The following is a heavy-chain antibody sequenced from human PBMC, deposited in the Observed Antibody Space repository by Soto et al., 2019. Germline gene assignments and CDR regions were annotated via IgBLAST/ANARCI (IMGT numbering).Heavy chain of an antibody. J-gene: IGHJ4*01. CDR2: ISPYNGKT. D-gene: IGHD3-16*01. Sequence: ATVKVSCKASGYTFTSYGIRWVRQAPGQGLEWMGWISPYNGKTNYAQTFQGRATMTTDRSTSTAYMELRSLRSDDTAVYYCARAVFSTRWLGLLGIGAHGVENDFWGQ. CDR1: GYTFTSYG. V-gene: IGHV1-18*01. CDR3: ARAVFSTRWLGLLGIGAHGVENDF.